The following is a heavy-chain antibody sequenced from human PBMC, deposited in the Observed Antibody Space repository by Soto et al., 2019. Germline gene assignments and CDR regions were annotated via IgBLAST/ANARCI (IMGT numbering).Heavy chain of an antibody. D-gene: IGHD2-15*01. J-gene: IGHJ6*01. Sequence: QVQLQESGPGLVRPSQTLSLTCIVSGASISSGNYFWTWIRQYPEKGLEWIGYTYYSGNTYYTPSLKSRVTISVDTSKNQFSLNLSSVTAADTAVYHCARGGYGDYDYYGMDVW. V-gene: IGHV4-31*03. CDR2: TYYSGNT. CDR3: ARGGYGDYDYYGMDV. CDR1: GASISSGNYF.